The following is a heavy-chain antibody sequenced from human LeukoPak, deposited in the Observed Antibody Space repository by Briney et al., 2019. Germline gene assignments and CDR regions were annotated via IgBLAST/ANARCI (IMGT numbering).Heavy chain of an antibody. CDR2: ISAYNGNT. J-gene: IGHJ5*02. CDR3: ARTVVVVAAKSRYNWFDP. D-gene: IGHD2-15*01. CDR1: GYTFTSYG. V-gene: IGHV1-18*01. Sequence: ASVKVSCKASGYTFTSYGISWVRQAPGQGLEWMGWISAYNGNTNYAQKLQGRVTMTTDTSTSTAYMELRSLRSDDTAVYYCARTVVVVAAKSRYNWFDPWGQGTLVTVSS.